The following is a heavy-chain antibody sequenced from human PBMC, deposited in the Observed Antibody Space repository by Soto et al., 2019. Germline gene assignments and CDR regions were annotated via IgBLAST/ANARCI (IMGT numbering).Heavy chain of an antibody. D-gene: IGHD6-13*01. CDR2: IGTAGDT. Sequence: GSLRLSCAASGFTFSSYDMHWVRQATGKGLEWVSAIGTAGDTYYPGSVKGRFTISRENAKNSLYLQMNSLRAGDTAVYYCARASSASSSYDYWGQGTLVTVS. V-gene: IGHV3-13*01. J-gene: IGHJ4*02. CDR3: ARASSASSSYDY. CDR1: GFTFSSYD.